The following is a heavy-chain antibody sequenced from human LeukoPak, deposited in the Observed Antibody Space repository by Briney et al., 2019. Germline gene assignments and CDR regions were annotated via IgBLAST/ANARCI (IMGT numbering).Heavy chain of an antibody. CDR1: GGSISSGAYY. Sequence: SETLSLTCTVSGGSISSGAYYWSWIRQHPGKGLEWIGYIYYSGSTYYNPSLRSRVTISVDTSKNQFSLKLSSVTAAGTAVYYCARGGNSKASDYWGQGTLVTVSS. CDR3: ARGGNSKASDY. CDR2: IYYSGST. V-gene: IGHV4-31*03. J-gene: IGHJ4*02. D-gene: IGHD4-23*01.